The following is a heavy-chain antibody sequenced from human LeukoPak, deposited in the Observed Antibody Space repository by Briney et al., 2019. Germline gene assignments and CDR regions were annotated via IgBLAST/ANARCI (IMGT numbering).Heavy chain of an antibody. Sequence: ASVKVSCKASGYTFTSYGFSWVRQAPGQGLEWMGWIGAYNGNTNYAQKLQGRVSMTTDKSTSTAYMELRSLRSDDTAVYYCARDTDDEGFDYWGLRTLVTVSS. CDR1: GYTFTSYG. D-gene: IGHD1-1*01. V-gene: IGHV1-18*01. CDR2: IGAYNGNT. J-gene: IGHJ4*02. CDR3: ARDTDDEGFDY.